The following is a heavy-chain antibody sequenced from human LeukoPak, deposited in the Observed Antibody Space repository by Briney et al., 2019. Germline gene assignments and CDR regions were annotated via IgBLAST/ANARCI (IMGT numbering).Heavy chain of an antibody. CDR2: IRYDGSNK. V-gene: IGHV3-30*02. CDR1: GFTSSSYG. Sequence: GGSLRLSCAASGFTSSSYGMHWVRQAPRKGQERVAFIRYDGSNKYYADSVKGRFTISRDNSKNTLYLQMNSLRAEDTAVYYCAKDGNYDFWSGYPAPSDYWGQGTLVTVSS. J-gene: IGHJ4*02. D-gene: IGHD3-3*01. CDR3: AKDGNYDFWSGYPAPSDY.